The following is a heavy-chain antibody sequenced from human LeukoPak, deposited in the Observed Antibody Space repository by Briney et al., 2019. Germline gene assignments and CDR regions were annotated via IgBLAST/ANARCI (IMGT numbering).Heavy chain of an antibody. Sequence: SETLSLTCTVSGDSISSGSYYWSWIRQPAGKGLEWIGRIYISGSTNYNPSLKSRVTISVDTSKNQFSLNLTSVTAADTAVYYCAKEAKYYDILIGYYRSFYYFDYWGQGTLVTVSS. J-gene: IGHJ4*02. CDR2: IYISGST. V-gene: IGHV4-61*02. CDR3: AKEAKYYDILIGYYRSFYYFDY. D-gene: IGHD3-9*01. CDR1: GDSISSGSYY.